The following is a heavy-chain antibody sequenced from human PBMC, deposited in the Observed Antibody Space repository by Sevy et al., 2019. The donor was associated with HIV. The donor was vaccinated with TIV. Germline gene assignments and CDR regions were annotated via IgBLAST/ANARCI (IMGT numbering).Heavy chain of an antibody. D-gene: IGHD4-4*01. J-gene: IGHJ6*02. CDR1: GGTFSSYA. Sequence: ASVKVSCKASGGTFSSYAISWVRQAPGQGLEWMGGIIPIFGTANYAQKFQGRVTITADESTSTAYMELSSLRSEDTAVYYCEREGSTVTTSKSYGMDVWGQGTTVTVSS. CDR2: IIPIFGTA. CDR3: EREGSTVTTSKSYGMDV. V-gene: IGHV1-69*13.